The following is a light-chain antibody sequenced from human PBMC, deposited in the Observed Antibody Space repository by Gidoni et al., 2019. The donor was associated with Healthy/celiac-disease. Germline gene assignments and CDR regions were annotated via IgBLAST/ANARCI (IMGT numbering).Light chain of an antibody. CDR2: KVS. CDR1: RSLVHSDGNTY. CDR3: MRGTHWPPIT. V-gene: IGKV2-30*02. Sequence: VMTQSPVSLPVTLGQPASISCTSSRSLVHSDGNTYLNWFQQRPGQSPRLLIYKVSHRDPGVPDRCIGSGSGTDFTLKISRVEAEDVGVSYCMRGTHWPPITFGQGTRLEIK. J-gene: IGKJ5*01.